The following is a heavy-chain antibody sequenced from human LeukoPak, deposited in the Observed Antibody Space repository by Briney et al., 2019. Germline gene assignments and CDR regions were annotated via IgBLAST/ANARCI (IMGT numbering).Heavy chain of an antibody. D-gene: IGHD4/OR15-4a*01. Sequence: TGGSLRLSCVMSGFTFSNYAMNWVRQAPGKGLEWVSDISTSSDSTYHIESVRGRFTISRDNSKNTLYLQMNSLRVDDTAVYYCACGLYGGVFDNWGQGTLVTVSS. CDR1: GFTFSNYA. CDR3: ACGLYGGVFDN. J-gene: IGHJ4*02. V-gene: IGHV3-23*01. CDR2: ISTSSDST.